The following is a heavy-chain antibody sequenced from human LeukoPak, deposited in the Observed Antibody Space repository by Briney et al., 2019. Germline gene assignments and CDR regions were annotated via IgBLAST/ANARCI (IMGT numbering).Heavy chain of an antibody. V-gene: IGHV4-59*01. J-gene: IGHJ3*02. Sequence: PSETLSLTCTVSGGSISNSYGNWIRQSPGKGLEWIGYINYSGSTNYNPSLKSRVTISVDTSKKQFSLKLSSVTAADTAVYFCARDPLSTNDFDIWGQGTMVTVSS. CDR1: GGSISNSY. CDR2: INYSGST. CDR3: ARDPLSTNDFDI. D-gene: IGHD1-1*01.